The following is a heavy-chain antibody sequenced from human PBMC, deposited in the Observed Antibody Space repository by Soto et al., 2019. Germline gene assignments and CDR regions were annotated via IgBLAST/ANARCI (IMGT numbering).Heavy chain of an antibody. Sequence: GGSLRLSCAASGFTFDDYAMHWVRQAPGKGLEWVSGISWNSGSIGYADSVKGRFTISRDNAKNSLYLQMNSLRAEDTALYYCAKDRGFGELEYFDYWGQGTLVTVSS. V-gene: IGHV3-9*01. J-gene: IGHJ4*02. CDR3: AKDRGFGELEYFDY. CDR1: GFTFDDYA. CDR2: ISWNSGSI. D-gene: IGHD3-10*01.